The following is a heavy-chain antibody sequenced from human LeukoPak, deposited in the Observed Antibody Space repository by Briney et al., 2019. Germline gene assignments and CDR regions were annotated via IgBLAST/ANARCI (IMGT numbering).Heavy chain of an antibody. CDR1: GFTLSNHW. CDR3: AKDMRTTGVGWFDP. Sequence: GGSLRLSCAASGFTLSNHWMHWVRQAPGKGLVWVSRISGDEIWTSYADSVKGRFIISRDNAKDTLYLQMNSLRAEDTALYYCAKDMRTTGVGWFDPWGQGTLVTVSS. CDR2: ISGDEIWT. D-gene: IGHD4-23*01. V-gene: IGHV3-74*01. J-gene: IGHJ5*02.